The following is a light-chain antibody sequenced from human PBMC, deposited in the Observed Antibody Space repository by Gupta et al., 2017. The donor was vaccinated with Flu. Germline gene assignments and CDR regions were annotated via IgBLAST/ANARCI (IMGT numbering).Light chain of an antibody. CDR1: DSNIAAPFD. J-gene: IGLJ3*02. V-gene: IGLV1-40*01. CDR3: QSYDNSRSGSKV. CDR2: GNT. Sequence: QSVLTQPPSVSGVPGQRVTIYCTGSDSNIAAPFDVHWYQQPPGAAPTLLIYGNTKRRSGAPARVSGSKSGLSAALVITGLQAAEEAIYYCQSYDNSRSGSKVFGGGTKLTVL.